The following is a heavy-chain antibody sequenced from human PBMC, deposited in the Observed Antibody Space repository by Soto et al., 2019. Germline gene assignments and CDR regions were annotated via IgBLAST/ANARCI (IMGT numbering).Heavy chain of an antibody. CDR3: ARDPVVPAAIRHDYYYYYGMDV. D-gene: IGHD2-2*01. V-gene: IGHV1-2*02. Sequence: GASVKVSCKASGYTFTGYYMHWVRQAPGQGLEWMGWINPNSGGTNYAQKFQGRVTMTRDTSISTAYMELSRLRSDDTAVYYCARDPVVPAAIRHDYYYYYGMDVWGQGTTVTVSS. CDR2: INPNSGGT. CDR1: GYTFTGYY. J-gene: IGHJ6*02.